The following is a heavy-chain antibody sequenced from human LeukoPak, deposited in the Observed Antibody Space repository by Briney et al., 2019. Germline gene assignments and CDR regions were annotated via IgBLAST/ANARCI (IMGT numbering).Heavy chain of an antibody. V-gene: IGHV3-21*01. CDR1: GFTFSSHN. Sequence: PGGSLRLSCAASGFTFSSHNMNWVHQAPGKGLEWVSSISSSSSYIYYADSVKGRFTISRDNSKNTLYLQMNSLRAEDTALYYCAKPHFDYWGQGTLVTVSS. CDR3: AKPHFDY. J-gene: IGHJ4*02. CDR2: ISSSSSYI.